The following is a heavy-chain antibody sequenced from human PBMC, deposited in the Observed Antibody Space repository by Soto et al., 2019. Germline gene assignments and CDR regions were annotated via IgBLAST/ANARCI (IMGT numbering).Heavy chain of an antibody. CDR3: ARDRFTGTSCYWTYFDY. J-gene: IGHJ4*02. CDR2: ISGYNSDT. D-gene: IGHD2-2*01. CDR1: GYTFASYG. Sequence: QVQLVQSGAEVKKPGASVKVSCKASGYTFASYGISWVRQAPGQELEWMGWISGYNSDTKYTQKFQGRVTMTTDTSTSTAYMELRSLRSDDTAVYYCARDRFTGTSCYWTYFDYWGQGTLVTVSS. V-gene: IGHV1-18*01.